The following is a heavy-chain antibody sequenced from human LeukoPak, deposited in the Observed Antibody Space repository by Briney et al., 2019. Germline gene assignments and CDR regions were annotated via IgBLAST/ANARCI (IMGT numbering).Heavy chain of an antibody. D-gene: IGHD6-13*01. CDR3: APTSIAAAGNFDY. CDR2: INPNSGGT. Sequence: ASVKVSCKASGYTFTGYYMHWVLQAPGQGLEWMGRINPNSGGTNYAQKFQGRVTTTRDTSISTAYMELSRPRSDDTAVYYCAPTSIAAAGNFDYWGQGTLVTVSS. V-gene: IGHV1-2*06. J-gene: IGHJ4*02. CDR1: GYTFTGYY.